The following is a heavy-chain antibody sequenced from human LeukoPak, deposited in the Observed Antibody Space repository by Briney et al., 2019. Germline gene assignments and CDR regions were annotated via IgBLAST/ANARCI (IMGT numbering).Heavy chain of an antibody. CDR3: AKSGDPVAGYYYYGMDV. Sequence: GGSLRLSCAASGFTFSSYSMNWVRQAPGKGLEWVSAISGSGGGTYYADSVKGRFTISRDNSKNTLYLQMNSLRAEDTAVYFCAKSGDPVAGYYYYGMDVWGQGTTVTVSS. CDR1: GFTFSSYS. D-gene: IGHD6-19*01. J-gene: IGHJ6*02. V-gene: IGHV3-23*01. CDR2: ISGSGGGT.